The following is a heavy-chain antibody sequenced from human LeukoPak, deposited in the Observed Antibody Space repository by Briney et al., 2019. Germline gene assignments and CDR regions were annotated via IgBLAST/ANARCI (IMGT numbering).Heavy chain of an antibody. CDR2: IFPSGGEI. V-gene: IGHV3-23*01. J-gene: IGHJ6*03. D-gene: IGHD3-22*01. CDR1: GFTFSTFA. CDR3: ARDRWLNPRTGYMDV. Sequence: GGSLRLSCAASGFTFSTFAMIWVRQPPGKGLEWVSSIFPSGGEIHYADSVRGRFTISRDNSKNTLYLQMNSLRAEDTAVYYCARDRWLNPRTGYMDVWGKGTTVTISS.